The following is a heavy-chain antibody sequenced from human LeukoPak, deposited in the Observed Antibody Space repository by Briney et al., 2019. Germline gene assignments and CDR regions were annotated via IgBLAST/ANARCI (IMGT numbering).Heavy chain of an antibody. CDR3: AGGVAAVSDV. CDR2: INHSGST. D-gene: IGHD6-13*01. J-gene: IGHJ6*04. V-gene: IGHV4-34*01. Sequence: SETLSLTCTVSGGSISSYYWSWIRQPPGKGLEWIGEINHSGSTNYNPSLKSRVTISVDTSKNQFSLKLSSVTAADTAVYCCAGGVAAVSDVWGKGTTVTVSS. CDR1: GGSISSYY.